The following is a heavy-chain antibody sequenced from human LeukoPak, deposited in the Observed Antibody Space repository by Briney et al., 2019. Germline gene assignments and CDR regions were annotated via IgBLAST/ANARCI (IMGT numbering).Heavy chain of an antibody. V-gene: IGHV3-66*01. Sequence: GGSLRLSCAASRFTVSSNYMSWVRQAPGKGLEWVSIIYSGTTTCYADSVKGRFTISRDNSKNTLYLQMSSLRAEDTAVYYCARDYTAMVPGGDYWGQGTLVTVSS. CDR3: ARDYTAMVPGGDY. CDR1: RFTVSSNY. J-gene: IGHJ4*02. D-gene: IGHD5-18*01. CDR2: IYSGTTT.